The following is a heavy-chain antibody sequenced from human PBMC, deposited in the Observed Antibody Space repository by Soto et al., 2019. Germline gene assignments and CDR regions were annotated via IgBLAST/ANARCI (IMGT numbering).Heavy chain of an antibody. V-gene: IGHV1-2*02. J-gene: IGHJ6*02. D-gene: IGHD6-13*01. CDR1: GYTFTGYY. CDR3: ATGGLYSSRWYYYYDGMVG. Sequence: ASVKVSCKASGYTFTGYYMHWVRQAPGQGLEWMGWINPNSGGTNYAQKFQGRVTMTRDTSISTAYMELSRLRSDDTAVYYCATGGLYSSRWYYYYDGMVGWGQGSTVTVSS. CDR2: INPNSGGT.